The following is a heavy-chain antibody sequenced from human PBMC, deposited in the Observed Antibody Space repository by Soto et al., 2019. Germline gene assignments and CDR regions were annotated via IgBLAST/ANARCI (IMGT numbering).Heavy chain of an antibody. Sequence: ESGGGVVQPGRSLRLSCAASGFTFSSYAMHWVRQAPGKGLEWVAVISYDGSNKYYADSVKGRFTISRDNSKNTLYLQMNSLRAEDTAVYYCARGSSGDYYYGMDVWGQGTTVTVSS. D-gene: IGHD6-19*01. V-gene: IGHV3-30-3*01. CDR2: ISYDGSNK. CDR3: ARGSSGDYYYGMDV. J-gene: IGHJ6*02. CDR1: GFTFSSYA.